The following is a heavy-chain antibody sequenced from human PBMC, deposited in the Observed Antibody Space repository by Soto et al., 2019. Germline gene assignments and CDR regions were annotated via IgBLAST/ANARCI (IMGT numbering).Heavy chain of an antibody. CDR1: GRSFSGYY. Sequence: PSETLSLTSAVYGRSFSGYYWNWIRQPPGKGLEWIGEINHSGSTNYNPSLKSRVTISVDTSKNQFSLKLSSVTAADTAVYYCARGWGRIFDCWGQGTLVTVS. D-gene: IGHD7-27*01. J-gene: IGHJ4*02. CDR3: ARGWGRIFDC. CDR2: INHSGST. V-gene: IGHV4-34*01.